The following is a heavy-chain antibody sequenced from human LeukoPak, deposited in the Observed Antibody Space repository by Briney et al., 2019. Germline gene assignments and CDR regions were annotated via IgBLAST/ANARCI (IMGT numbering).Heavy chain of an antibody. CDR2: INAGNGNT. J-gene: IGHJ4*02. V-gene: IGHV1-3*01. Sequence: ASVKVSCKASGYTFTSYAMHWVRQAPGQRLEWMGWINAGNGNTKYSQKFQGRVTITRDTSASTAYMGLSSLRSEDTAVYYCARDLSQSIGDYVWGSYRNYYFDYWGQGTLVTVSS. CDR1: GYTFTSYA. D-gene: IGHD3-16*02. CDR3: ARDLSQSIGDYVWGSYRNYYFDY.